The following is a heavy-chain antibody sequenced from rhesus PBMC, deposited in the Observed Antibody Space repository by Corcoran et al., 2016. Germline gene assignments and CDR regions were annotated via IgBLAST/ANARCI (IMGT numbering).Heavy chain of an antibody. D-gene: IGHD6-25*01. CDR3: ARVTWGYGGSWNGGDY. CDR1: GFSISTTGTG. CDR2: IYWNDSK. V-gene: IGHV2-95*01. J-gene: IGHJ4*01. Sequence: QVTLKESGPALVKPTQTLTLTCTFSGFSISTTGTGVGWIRQPPGKALEWLASIYWNDSKYYRASLKSQLTSSKDPSKNQVVLTMTNMDPVDTATYYGARVTWGYGGSWNGGDYWDQGVLVTVSS.